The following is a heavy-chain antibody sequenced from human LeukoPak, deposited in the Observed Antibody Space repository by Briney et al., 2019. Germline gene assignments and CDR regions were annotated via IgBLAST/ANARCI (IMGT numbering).Heavy chain of an antibody. CDR3: ARHFAGHTRTFHY. CDR1: GGSISTTSSY. J-gene: IGHJ4*02. Sequence: PSETLSLTFTVSGGSISTTSSYWGWIRQPPGKGLEWIGSIFYSGYTYSNSSLESRVTMSVDTSKNQFSLKLNSVTAADTAIYYCARHFAGHTRTFHYWGRGTLVTVSS. CDR2: IFYSGYT. V-gene: IGHV4-39*01. D-gene: IGHD1-7*01.